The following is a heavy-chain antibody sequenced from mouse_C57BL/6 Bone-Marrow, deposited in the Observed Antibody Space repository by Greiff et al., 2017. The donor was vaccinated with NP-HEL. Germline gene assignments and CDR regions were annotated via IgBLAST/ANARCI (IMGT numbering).Heavy chain of an antibody. V-gene: IGHV1-54*01. CDR1: GYAFTNYL. Sequence: VQLQQSGAELVRPGTSVKVSCKASGYAFTNYLIEWVKQRPGQGLEWIGVINPGSGGTNYNEQFKGKATLTADKSSSTAYMQLSSLTSEDSAVYFCARCGYPYYFDYWGQGTTLTVSS. CDR2: INPGSGGT. CDR3: ARCGYPYYFDY. D-gene: IGHD1-2*01. J-gene: IGHJ2*01.